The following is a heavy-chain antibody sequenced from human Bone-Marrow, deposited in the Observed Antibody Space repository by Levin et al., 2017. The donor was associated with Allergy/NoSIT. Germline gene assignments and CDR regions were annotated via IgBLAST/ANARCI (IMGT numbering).Heavy chain of an antibody. J-gene: IGHJ5*02. D-gene: IGHD1-1*01. CDR3: ARVGARGINWFDP. V-gene: IGHV4-59*13. Sequence: ASETLSLTCNVSGAPINNYYWTWVRQPPGKGLEWIGYFFYSERTNYNPSLSSRVTISVDTSRNEVSLSLASVTAADTAVYYCARVGARGINWFDPWGPGTLVTVSS. CDR1: GAPINNYY. CDR2: FFYSERT.